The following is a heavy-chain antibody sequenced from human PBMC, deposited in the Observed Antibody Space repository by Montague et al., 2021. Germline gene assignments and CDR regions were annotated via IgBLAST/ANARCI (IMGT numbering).Heavy chain of an antibody. CDR2: T. CDR3: AKSTHYYASGTYYNTYYFDH. J-gene: IGHJ4*02. Sequence: THYADSVKGRFTISRDNSKNTVLLQMNNLRAEDTALYYCAKSTHYYASGTYYNTYYFDHWGQGTLGTVSS. V-gene: IGHV3-23*01. D-gene: IGHD3-10*01.